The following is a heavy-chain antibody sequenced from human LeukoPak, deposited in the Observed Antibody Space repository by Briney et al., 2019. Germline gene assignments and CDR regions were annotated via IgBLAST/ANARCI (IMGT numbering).Heavy chain of an antibody. D-gene: IGHD2-15*01. V-gene: IGHV3-66*02. CDR2: IYSGGST. Sequence: GGSLRLSCAASGFTVGSNYMSWVRQAPGKGLEWVSVIYSGGSTYYADSVKGRFTISRDNSKNTLYLQMNSLRAEDTAVYYCARESGPSGQYYFDYWGQGTLVTVSS. J-gene: IGHJ4*02. CDR3: ARESGPSGQYYFDY. CDR1: GFTVGSNY.